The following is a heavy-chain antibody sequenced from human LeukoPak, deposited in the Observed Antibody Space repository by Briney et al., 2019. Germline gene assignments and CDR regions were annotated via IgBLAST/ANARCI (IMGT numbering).Heavy chain of an antibody. V-gene: IGHV4-59*08. D-gene: IGHD2-15*01. CDR3: ARHSGGMVADYYYGMDV. CDR2: IYYSGST. J-gene: IGHJ6*02. Sequence: TSETLSLTCTVSGGSISSYYWSWIRQPPGKGLAWIGYIYYSGSTNYNPSLKSRVTISVDTSKNQFSLKLSSVTAADTAVYYCARHSGGMVADYYYGMDVWGQGTTVTVSS. CDR1: GGSISSYY.